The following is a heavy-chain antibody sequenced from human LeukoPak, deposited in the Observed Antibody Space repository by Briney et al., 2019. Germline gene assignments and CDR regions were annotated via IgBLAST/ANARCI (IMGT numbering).Heavy chain of an antibody. J-gene: IGHJ4*02. D-gene: IGHD3-22*01. CDR3: ARVTMMRFDY. V-gene: IGHV4-59*11. CDR2: IYYSGST. CDR1: GGSISSHY. Sequence: SETLSLTCTVSGGSISSHYWSWIRQPPGKGLEWIGYIYYSGSTNYNPSLTSRVTISVDTSKNQFSLKLSSVAAADTAVYYCARVTMMRFDYWGQGTLVTVSS.